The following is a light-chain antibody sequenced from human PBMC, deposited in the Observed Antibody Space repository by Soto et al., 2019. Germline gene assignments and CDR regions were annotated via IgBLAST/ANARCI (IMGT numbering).Light chain of an antibody. CDR3: SSYAASSTYVV. CDR1: SSDVGSYNL. CDR2: EVS. V-gene: IGLV2-23*02. J-gene: IGLJ2*01. Sequence: QSALTQPASVSGSPGQSITISCTGTSSDVGSYNLVSWYQQHPGKAPKLVTYEVSKRPSGVSNRFSGSKSGNSASLTISGLQAEDEADYYCSSYAASSTYVVFGGGTKVTVL.